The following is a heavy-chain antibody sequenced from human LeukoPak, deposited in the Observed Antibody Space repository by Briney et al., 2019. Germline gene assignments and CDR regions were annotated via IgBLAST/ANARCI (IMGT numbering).Heavy chain of an antibody. CDR1: GGSFSGYY. V-gene: IGHV4-34*01. CDR3: ARPMTQRAFDI. Sequence: SETLSLTCAVYGGSFSGYYWSWIRQPPGKGLEWIGEINHSGSTNYNPSLKSRVTISVDTSKNQFSLKLSSVTAADTAVYYCARPMTQRAFDIWGQGTLVTVSS. CDR2: INHSGST. J-gene: IGHJ4*02. D-gene: IGHD3-9*01.